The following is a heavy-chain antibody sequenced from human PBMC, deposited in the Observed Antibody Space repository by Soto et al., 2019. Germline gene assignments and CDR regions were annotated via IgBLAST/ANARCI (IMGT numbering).Heavy chain of an antibody. CDR2: IIPIFGTA. D-gene: IGHD6-13*01. Sequence: GASVKVSCKASEGTFSSYAISWVRQAPGQGLDWMGGIIPIFGTANYAQKFQGRVTITADESTSTAYMELSSLRSEDTAVYYCARAKGIAAAGTSDIYGMDVWGQGTTVTVSS. J-gene: IGHJ6*02. V-gene: IGHV1-69*13. CDR1: EGTFSSYA. CDR3: ARAKGIAAAGTSDIYGMDV.